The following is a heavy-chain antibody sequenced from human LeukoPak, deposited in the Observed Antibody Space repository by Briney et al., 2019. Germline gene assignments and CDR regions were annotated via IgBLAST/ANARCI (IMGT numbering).Heavy chain of an antibody. CDR1: GFTFDDYA. D-gene: IGHD6-19*01. CDR2: ISWNSGSI. CDR3: AKDFGYSSGWHYGMDV. Sequence: GGSLSLSCAASGFTFDDYAMHWVRQAPGKGLEWVSGISWNSGSIGYADSVKGRFTISRDNAKNSLYLQMNSLRAEDTALYYCAKDFGYSSGWHYGMDVWGQGTTVTVSS. V-gene: IGHV3-9*01. J-gene: IGHJ6*02.